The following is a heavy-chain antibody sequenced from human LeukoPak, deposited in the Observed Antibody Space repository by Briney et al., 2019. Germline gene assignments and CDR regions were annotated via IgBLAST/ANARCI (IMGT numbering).Heavy chain of an antibody. CDR3: ARAPYYDSSGYYFDY. D-gene: IGHD3-22*01. CDR1: GGSVSSGIYY. V-gene: IGHV4-61*01. Sequence: PSQTLSLTCTVSGGSVSSGIYYWTWIRPPPGKGLEWSGYIYYSGSTNHNPSLKSRVTISVDTYKNQFSLKLSSVTAADTAVYYCARAPYYDSSGYYFDYWGQGNLVTVSS. J-gene: IGHJ4*02. CDR2: IYYSGST.